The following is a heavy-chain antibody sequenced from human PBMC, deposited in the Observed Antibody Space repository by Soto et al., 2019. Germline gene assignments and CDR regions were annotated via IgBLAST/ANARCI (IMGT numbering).Heavy chain of an antibody. V-gene: IGHV3-30-3*01. CDR1: GFTFSSYA. CDR2: ISYDGSNK. J-gene: IGHJ4*02. CDR3: ARDWVDYCISTSCRGPMDY. D-gene: IGHD2-2*01. Sequence: QVQLVESGGGVVQPGRSLRLSCAASGFTFSSYAMHWVRQAPGKGLEWVAVISYDGSNKYYADSVKGRFTISRDKSKNTLYLQMNSLIAEDTAVYYCARDWVDYCISTSCRGPMDYWGQGTRVTVSS.